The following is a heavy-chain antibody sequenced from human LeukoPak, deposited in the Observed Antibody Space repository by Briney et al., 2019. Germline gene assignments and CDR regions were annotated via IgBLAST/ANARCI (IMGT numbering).Heavy chain of an antibody. CDR2: ISGSSRST. Sequence: QPGGSLRLSCAASGFTFHNNGMSWVRQAPGKGLEWVSAISGSSRSTYHAESVKGRFTISRDNSKNTLYLQMNSLRAEDTAVYYCATSIVGLTYDEHFQHWGQGTLVTVSS. J-gene: IGHJ1*01. V-gene: IGHV3-23*01. D-gene: IGHD1-26*01. CDR1: GFTFHNNG. CDR3: ATSIVGLTYDEHFQH.